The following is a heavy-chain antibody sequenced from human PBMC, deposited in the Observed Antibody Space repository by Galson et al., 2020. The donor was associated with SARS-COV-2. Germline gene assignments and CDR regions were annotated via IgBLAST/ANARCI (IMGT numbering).Heavy chain of an antibody. J-gene: IGHJ4*02. CDR1: GFTFSNAW. CDR2: IKSKTDGGTT. Sequence: GGSLRLSCAASGFTFSNAWMSWVRQAPGKGLEWVGRIKSKTDGGTTDYSAPVKGRFTISRDDSKNTLYLQMNSLKTEDTAVYYCTDGYCSGGSCYLGSHWGQGTLVTVSS. D-gene: IGHD2-15*01. CDR3: TDGYCSGGSCYLGSH. V-gene: IGHV3-15*01.